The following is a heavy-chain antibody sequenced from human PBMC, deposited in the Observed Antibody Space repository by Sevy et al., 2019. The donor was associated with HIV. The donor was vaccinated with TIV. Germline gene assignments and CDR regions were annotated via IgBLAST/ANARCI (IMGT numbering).Heavy chain of an antibody. CDR1: GFNFRSYV. D-gene: IGHD2-21*02. CDR3: ARGGEYCGGDCYSYYFDY. Sequence: GGSLRLSCAASGFNFRSYVMSWVRQAPGKGLEWVSGISGSGGSTYYADSVKGRFTISRDNSKNTLYLQMNSLRAEDTAVYYCARGGEYCGGDCYSYYFDYWGQGTLVTVSS. V-gene: IGHV3-23*01. CDR2: ISGSGGST. J-gene: IGHJ4*02.